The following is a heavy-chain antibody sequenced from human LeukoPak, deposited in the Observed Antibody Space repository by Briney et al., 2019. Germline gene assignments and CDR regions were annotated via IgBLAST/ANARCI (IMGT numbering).Heavy chain of an antibody. CDR3: VKDMHERTRYDYAAFPI. Sequence: PGGSLRLSCIASGFNFNNFGMHWVRQAPGKGLEWVAFVRFDGADRQSADSVKGRFTTARDNSKNTLYLQMTTLSIDDTAVYYCVKDMHERTRYDYAAFPIWGQRTMVTVSS. CDR2: VRFDGADR. CDR1: GFNFNNFG. V-gene: IGHV3-30*02. J-gene: IGHJ3*02. D-gene: IGHD4/OR15-4a*01.